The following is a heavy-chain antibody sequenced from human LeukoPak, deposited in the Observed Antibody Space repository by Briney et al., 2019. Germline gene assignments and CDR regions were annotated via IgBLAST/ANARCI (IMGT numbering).Heavy chain of an antibody. V-gene: IGHV4-39*07. D-gene: IGHD3-10*01. J-gene: IGHJ5*02. Sequence: SSETLSLTCTVSGGSISSSSYYWGWIRQPPGKGLEWIGSIYYSGSTYYNPSLKSRVTISVDTSKNQFSLKLSSVTAADTAVYYCARGVLLWFGELGGRFDPWGQGTLVTVSS. CDR2: IYYSGST. CDR3: ARGVLLWFGELGGRFDP. CDR1: GGSISSSSYY.